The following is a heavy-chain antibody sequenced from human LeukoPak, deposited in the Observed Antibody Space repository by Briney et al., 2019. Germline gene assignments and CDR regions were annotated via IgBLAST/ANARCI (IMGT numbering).Heavy chain of an antibody. CDR1: GFTFSSYT. CDR2: ISGISSYI. V-gene: IGHV3-21*04. J-gene: IGHJ5*02. CDR3: AKSGTNSSSWWDNWFDP. Sequence: GGSLRLSCAASGFTFSSYTMNWVRQAPGKGLEWVSYISGISSYIYYADSVKGRFTISRDNAKNSLYLQMNSLRAEDMALYYCAKSGTNSSSWWDNWFDPWGQGTLVTVSS. D-gene: IGHD6-13*01.